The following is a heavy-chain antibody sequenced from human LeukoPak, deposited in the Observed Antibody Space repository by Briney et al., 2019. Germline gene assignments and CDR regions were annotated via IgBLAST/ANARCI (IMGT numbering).Heavy chain of an antibody. D-gene: IGHD3-22*01. J-gene: IGHJ4*02. Sequence: ASVKVSCKASGYTFTSYGICWVRQAPGQGLEWMGWISAYNSNTNYAQKLQGRVTMTTDTSTSTAYMELRSLRSDDTAVYYCARDQEYYDSSGYGVYWGQGTLVTVSS. CDR2: ISAYNSNT. CDR3: ARDQEYYDSSGYGVY. V-gene: IGHV1-18*01. CDR1: GYTFTSYG.